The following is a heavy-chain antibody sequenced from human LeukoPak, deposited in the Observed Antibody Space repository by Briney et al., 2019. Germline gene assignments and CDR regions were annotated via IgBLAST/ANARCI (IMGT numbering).Heavy chain of an antibody. V-gene: IGHV4-30-2*01. D-gene: IGHD3-3*01. CDR1: GASISSGGDS. Sequence: SETLSLTCAVSGASISSGGDSWSWVRQPPGKGLEWIGEVHLDGRTNYNPSLKSRLIMSVDLPENHISLKLTSVTAADTAVYYCAREGGFYRPLDYSGQGTLVTVSS. CDR3: AREGGFYRPLDY. CDR2: VHLDGRT. J-gene: IGHJ4*02.